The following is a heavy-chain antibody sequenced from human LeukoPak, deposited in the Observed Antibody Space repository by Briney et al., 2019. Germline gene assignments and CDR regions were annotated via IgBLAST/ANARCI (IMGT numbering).Heavy chain of an antibody. J-gene: IGHJ4*02. CDR2: IWYDGSDK. CDR1: RFTFSSYG. V-gene: IGHV3-30*02. CDR3: AKERSATGIERYFDY. D-gene: IGHD1-1*01. Sequence: GGSLRLSCAASRFTFSSYGMHWVRQAPGKGLEWVTFIWYDGSDKYYADSVKGRFTISRDNSNNTPYLQMNSLRPEDTAVYYCAKERSATGIERYFDYWGQGTLVTVSS.